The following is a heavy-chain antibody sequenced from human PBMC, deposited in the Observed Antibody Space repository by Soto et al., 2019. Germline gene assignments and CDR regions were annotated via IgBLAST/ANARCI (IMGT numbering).Heavy chain of an antibody. CDR1: GGSISSYY. J-gene: IGHJ3*01. D-gene: IGHD3-22*01. V-gene: IGHV4-59*01. CDR3: ARDNYESNPVRGFDF. Sequence: SETLSLTCSISGGSISSYYWSWIRQPPGKGLEWIGYIYYTGTTNYNPSLKSRVTISVDTSTQFSLKLRSVTAADTAVYYCARDNYESNPVRGFDFWGQGTMVTVSS. CDR2: IYYTGTT.